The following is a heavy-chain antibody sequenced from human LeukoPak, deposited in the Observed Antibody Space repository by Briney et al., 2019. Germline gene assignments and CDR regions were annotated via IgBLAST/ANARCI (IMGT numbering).Heavy chain of an antibody. CDR2: ISSSSSYM. Sequence: VGTLRLSCAASGFTFSSYGMSSGRQAPGKGVEGVSSISSSSSYMYYADSVKGRFTISRDNAKKSVYLHMSSLRAEDTALYYCARLSAYYYGSYFYYSMDVWGKGTTVTVSS. V-gene: IGHV3-21*01. J-gene: IGHJ6*03. D-gene: IGHD3-10*01. CDR1: GFTFSSYG. CDR3: ARLSAYYYGSYFYYSMDV.